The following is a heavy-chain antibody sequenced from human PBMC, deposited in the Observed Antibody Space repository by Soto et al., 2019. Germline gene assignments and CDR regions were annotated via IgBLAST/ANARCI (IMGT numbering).Heavy chain of an antibody. CDR3: VRQGYGPLHGLVDV. D-gene: IGHD5-18*01. CDR1: GGSMSGYY. Sequence: SETLSLTCTVSGGSMSGYYWSWIRLPPGKPMEWIGYVHDSWGAAYNPSLRSRVAISLDTSKSQFSLSLTSVSATDTAMYYCVRQGYGPLHGLVDVWGQGTTVT. J-gene: IGHJ6*02. CDR2: VHDSWGA. V-gene: IGHV4-59*08.